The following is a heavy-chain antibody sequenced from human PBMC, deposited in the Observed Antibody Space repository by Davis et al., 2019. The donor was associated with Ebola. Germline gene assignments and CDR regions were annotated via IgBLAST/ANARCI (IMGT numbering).Heavy chain of an antibody. J-gene: IGHJ4*02. CDR1: GSTFSSYA. V-gene: IGHV3-64D*06. Sequence: GGSLRLSCSASGSTFSSYAMHWVRQAPGKGLESVSRISTNGENTYYAESVKGRFTISRDNSKDTLYLQMRSLRTEDTAVYYCVKDRFTVVVVHGGFDYWGQGTLVTVSS. D-gene: IGHD2-15*01. CDR2: ISTNGENT. CDR3: VKDRFTVVVVHGGFDY.